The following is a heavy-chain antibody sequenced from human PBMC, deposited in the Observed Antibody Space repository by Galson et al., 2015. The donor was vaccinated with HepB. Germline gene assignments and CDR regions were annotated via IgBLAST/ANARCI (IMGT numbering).Heavy chain of an antibody. J-gene: IGHJ3*02. D-gene: IGHD1-1*01. CDR1: GFTFSSYA. CDR3: AKEDAYNWNDIVFRDAFDI. Sequence: SLRLSCAASGFTFSSYAMSWVRQAPGKGLEWVSAISGSGGSTYYADSVKGRFTISRDNSKNTLYLQMNSLRAEDTAVYYCAKEDAYNWNDIVFRDAFDIWGQGTMVTVSS. V-gene: IGHV3-23*01. CDR2: ISGSGGST.